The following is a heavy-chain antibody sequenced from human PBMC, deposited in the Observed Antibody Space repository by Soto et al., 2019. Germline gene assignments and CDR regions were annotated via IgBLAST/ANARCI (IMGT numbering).Heavy chain of an antibody. CDR2: ISSGSSSTNI. D-gene: IGHD3-10*01. CDR3: ARVRDILLLGPIGC. V-gene: IGHV3-21*02. CDR1: GFTFSTYS. J-gene: IGHJ4*02. Sequence: EVQLVESGGGLVKPGGSLRLSCAGSGFTFSTYSMNWVRPAPGKGLEWVSCISSGSSSTNIYYADYVKGRFTISTDNAIDSVMLQLTSLRAADPSGSSCARVRDILLLGPIGCWCPVVLVAVS.